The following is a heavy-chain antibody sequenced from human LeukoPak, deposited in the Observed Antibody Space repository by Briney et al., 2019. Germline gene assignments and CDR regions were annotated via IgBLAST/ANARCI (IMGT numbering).Heavy chain of an antibody. CDR1: GGTFGRYA. Sequence: SVKVSCKASGGTFGRYAITWVRQAPGQRLEWMGGVSPIYGTSDYAQRFQGRVTISADESTSTAFLEVRSLRSEDTAVYYCARDCSGGRCYGAFAIWGQGTLVIVSS. D-gene: IGHD2-15*01. J-gene: IGHJ3*02. CDR3: ARDCSGGRCYGAFAI. CDR2: VSPIYGTS. V-gene: IGHV1-69*01.